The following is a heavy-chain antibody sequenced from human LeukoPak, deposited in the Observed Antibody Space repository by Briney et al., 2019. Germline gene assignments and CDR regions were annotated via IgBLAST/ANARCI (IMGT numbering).Heavy chain of an antibody. D-gene: IGHD3-3*01. CDR2: ISYDGSEK. Sequence: GMSLRLSCAASGFTVSSFATHWVRQAPGKGLEWVALISYDGSEKDYTDSVRGRCTISRDNAKNSLYMQMNSLRAEDTAVYYCARVGEFLRSPYYYMDVWGKGTTVTVSS. CDR3: ARVGEFLRSPYYYMDV. V-gene: IGHV3-30*04. J-gene: IGHJ6*03. CDR1: GFTVSSFA.